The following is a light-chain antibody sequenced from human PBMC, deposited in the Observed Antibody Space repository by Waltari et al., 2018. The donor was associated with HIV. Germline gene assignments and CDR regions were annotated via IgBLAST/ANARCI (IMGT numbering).Light chain of an antibody. CDR3: SSYSSSSTLAWV. V-gene: IGLV2-14*01. CDR2: DVS. J-gene: IGLJ3*02. Sequence: QSALTHPASVSGSPGRSLPISCTRTSSAVGGSNYVPWYQQHPGKAPKLMIYDVSNRPSGVSNRFAGSKSGNKASLTISRLQAEDGADYYCSSYSSSSTLAWVFGGGTKLTGL. CDR1: SSAVGGSNY.